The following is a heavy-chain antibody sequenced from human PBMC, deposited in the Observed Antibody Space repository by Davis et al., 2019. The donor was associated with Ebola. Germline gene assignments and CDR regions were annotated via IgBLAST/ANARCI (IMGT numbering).Heavy chain of an antibody. CDR2: ISSSSSYT. J-gene: IGHJ2*01. CDR1: GFTFSDYY. V-gene: IGHV3-11*06. CDR3: ARVLLWFGEPMGWYFDL. Sequence: GESLKISCAASGFTFSDYYMSWLRQAPGKGLEWVSYISSSSSYTNYADSVKGRFTISRDNAKNSLYLQMNSLRAEDTAVYYCARVLLWFGEPMGWYFDLWGRGTLVTVSS. D-gene: IGHD3-10*01.